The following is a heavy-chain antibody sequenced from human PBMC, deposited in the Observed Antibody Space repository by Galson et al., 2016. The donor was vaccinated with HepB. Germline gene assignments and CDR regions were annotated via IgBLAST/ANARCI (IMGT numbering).Heavy chain of an antibody. J-gene: IGHJ4*02. D-gene: IGHD4-23*01. V-gene: IGHV3-23*05. CDR3: AKASGGGSADDY. Sequence: SLRLSCAASGFSFVTYTMGWVRQAPGKGLQWVSDINPSGGRTYYSDSVKGRFTISRDNSKNTLFLQMSSLRVEDTAIYYCAKASGGGSADDYWGQGTLVTVSS. CDR1: GFSFVTYT. CDR2: INPSGGRT.